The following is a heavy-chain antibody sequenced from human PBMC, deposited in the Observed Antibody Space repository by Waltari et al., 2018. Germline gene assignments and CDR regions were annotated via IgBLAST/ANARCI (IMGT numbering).Heavy chain of an antibody. V-gene: IGHV3-21*01. CDR1: GFNFRSCS. J-gene: IGHJ4*02. CDR2: ISSSSSYI. Sequence: EVQRVESGGGLVKPGGSLRLSWAASGFNFRSCSMNWVRQAPGKGLEWVSSISSSSSYISYADSVTRRSPISRATAKNSLYMQMNSLRAEDTAVYYCAREDGYWGQGTMVTVSS. CDR3: AREDGY.